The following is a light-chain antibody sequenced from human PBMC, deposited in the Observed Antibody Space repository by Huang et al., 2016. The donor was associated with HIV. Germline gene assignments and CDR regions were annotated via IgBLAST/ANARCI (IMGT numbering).Light chain of an antibody. Sequence: EIVLIQSPATLSLSPGERVTLSCRACQSVSRSLAWYQRKPGQAPGLDIHGPYARAISAQTKLSSSRTGKEIALTISGQKSEEIEVYFCQQNSEWTRATFGQGTKVEIK. V-gene: IGKV3-15*01. CDR3: QQNSEWTRAT. CDR1: QSVSRS. CDR2: GPY. J-gene: IGKJ2*01.